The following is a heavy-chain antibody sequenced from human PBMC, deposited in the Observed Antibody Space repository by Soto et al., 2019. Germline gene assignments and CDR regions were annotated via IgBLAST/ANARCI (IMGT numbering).Heavy chain of an antibody. CDR1: GFTFISYG. CDR3: AKDPYYYDSSGYEQGYYFDY. Sequence: GGSLRLSCAASGFTFISYGMHWVRQAPGKGLEWVAVISYDGSNKYYADSVKGRFTISRDNSKNTLYLQMNSLRAEDTAVYYCAKDPYYYDSSGYEQGYYFDYWGQGTLVTVSS. V-gene: IGHV3-30*18. J-gene: IGHJ4*02. D-gene: IGHD3-22*01. CDR2: ISYDGSNK.